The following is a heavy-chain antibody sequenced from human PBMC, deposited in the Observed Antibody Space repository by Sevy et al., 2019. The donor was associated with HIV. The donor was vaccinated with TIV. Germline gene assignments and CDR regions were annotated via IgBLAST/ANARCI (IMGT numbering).Heavy chain of an antibody. D-gene: IGHD1-26*01. CDR3: ARDSGTYPYYFDY. J-gene: IGHJ4*02. CDR2: IHYSWST. CDR1: GGSVSSGCYF. Sequence: SETLSLTWTVSGGSVSSGCYFWSWIRQPPGKGLEWIGYIHYSWSTNYNPSLKSRVTISVDTSKNQFSLNLSSVTAADTAVYYCARDSGTYPYYFDYWGQGTLVTVSS. V-gene: IGHV4-61*01.